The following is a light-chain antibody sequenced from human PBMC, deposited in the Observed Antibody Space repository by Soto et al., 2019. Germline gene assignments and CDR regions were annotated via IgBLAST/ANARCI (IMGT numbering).Light chain of an antibody. V-gene: IGKV1-39*01. J-gene: IGKJ4*01. CDR2: GAS. CDR1: QSNSTN. Sequence: DIQMTQSPSSLPASVGDRVTITCRASQSNSTNLNWYQQKPGKAPKVLIYGASSLRSGVPSRFSGSGSGTDFTLTINSLQPEVFATYFCQQSYILPRTFGGGTRVEI. CDR3: QQSYILPRT.